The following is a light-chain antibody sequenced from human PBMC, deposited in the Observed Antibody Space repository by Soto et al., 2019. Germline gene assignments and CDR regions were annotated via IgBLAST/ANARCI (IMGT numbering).Light chain of an antibody. CDR2: EVT. CDR3: YSYAGGNTYYV. CDR1: SSDVGNYNL. V-gene: IGLV2-23*02. J-gene: IGLJ1*01. Sequence: QSVLTQPASVSGSPGQSITISCTGNSSDVGNYNLVSWYQQHPGKAPKLMIYEVTKRPSGVSNRFSGSKSGNTASLTISGLQAEDEADYYCYSYAGGNTYYVFGTGTKVTVL.